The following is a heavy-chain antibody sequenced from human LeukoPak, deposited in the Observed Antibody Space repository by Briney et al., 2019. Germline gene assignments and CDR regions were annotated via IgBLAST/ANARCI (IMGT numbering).Heavy chain of an antibody. CDR3: AKDRSSIAVRTPFDY. CDR1: GFTFSSYA. V-gene: IGHV3-23*01. D-gene: IGHD6-19*01. J-gene: IGHJ4*02. CDR2: ISGSGGST. Sequence: GGSLRLSCAASGFTFSSYAMSWVRQAPGKGLEWVSAISGSGGSTYYADSVKGRFTTSRDNSKNTLYLQMNSLRAKDTAVYYCAKDRSSIAVRTPFDYWGQGTLVTVSS.